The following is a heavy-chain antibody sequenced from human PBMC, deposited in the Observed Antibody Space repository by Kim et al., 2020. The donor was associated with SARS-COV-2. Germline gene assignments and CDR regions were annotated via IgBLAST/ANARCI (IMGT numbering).Heavy chain of an antibody. J-gene: IGHJ4*02. CDR3: ARGEGGWLRFPSE. D-gene: IGHD5-12*01. V-gene: IGHV4-31*02. Sequence: YNPSLTSRVTISVDTSKNQFSLKLSSVTAADTAVYYCARGEGGWLRFPSEWGQGTLVTVSS.